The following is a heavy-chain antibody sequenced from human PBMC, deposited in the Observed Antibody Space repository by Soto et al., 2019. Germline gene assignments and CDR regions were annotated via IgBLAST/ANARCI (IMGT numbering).Heavy chain of an antibody. CDR3: ARDATILTRDMDV. CDR1: GGSVTSGSYF. D-gene: IGHD3-3*01. Sequence: SETLSLTCTVSGGSVTSGSYFWSWIRQPPGKGLEWIAYIFYTGSTNYNPSLKSRVTISLDTSKNQFSLTLSSVTAADTGVYYCARDATILTRDMDVWGQGTTVTVSS. V-gene: IGHV4-61*01. J-gene: IGHJ6*02. CDR2: IFYTGST.